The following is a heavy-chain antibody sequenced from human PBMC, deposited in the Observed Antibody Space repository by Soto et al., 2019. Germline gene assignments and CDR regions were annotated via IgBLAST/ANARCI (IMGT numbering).Heavy chain of an antibody. CDR2: MDPNSGST. J-gene: IGHJ5*02. Sequence: GASVKVSCKASGYTFTTYDINWVRQAPGQGLEWLGWMDPNSGSTGYAQKFQGWVTMTRDTSISTAYMELSRLRSDDTAVYYCARGNYDILTGYSRNWFDPWRQGTLVTLSS. V-gene: IGHV1-8*01. CDR1: GYTFTTYD. CDR3: ARGNYDILTGYSRNWFDP. D-gene: IGHD3-9*01.